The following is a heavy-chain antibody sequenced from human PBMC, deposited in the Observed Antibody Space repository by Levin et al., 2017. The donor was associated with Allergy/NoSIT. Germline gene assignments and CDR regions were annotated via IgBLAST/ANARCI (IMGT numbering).Heavy chain of an antibody. CDR3: ARDSDRKAAAIEDAFDI. CDR2: IYYSGST. D-gene: IGHD2-2*01. J-gene: IGHJ3*02. V-gene: IGHV4-31*03. Sequence: SQTLSLTCTVSGGSISSGGYYWSWIRQHPGKGLEWIGYIYYSGSTYYNPSLKSRVTISVDTSKNQFSLKLSSVTAADTAVYYCARDSDRKAAAIEDAFDIWGQGTMVTVSS. CDR1: GGSISSGGYY.